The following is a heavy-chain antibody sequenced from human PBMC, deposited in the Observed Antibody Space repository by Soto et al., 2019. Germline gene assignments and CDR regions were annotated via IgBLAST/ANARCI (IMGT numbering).Heavy chain of an antibody. CDR3: ARGGGFLGY. CDR1: GGSISSGGYS. V-gene: IGHV4-30-2*01. J-gene: IGHJ4*02. Sequence: QLQLQESGSGLVKPSQTLSLTCAVSGGSISSGGYSWSWIRQPPGKGLEWIGYISHTGSTYYNPSLKSRVTVSLDRSKNQFSLKLSSVTAADTAVYCCARGGGFLGYWGQGTLVTVSS. CDR2: ISHTGST. D-gene: IGHD3-10*01.